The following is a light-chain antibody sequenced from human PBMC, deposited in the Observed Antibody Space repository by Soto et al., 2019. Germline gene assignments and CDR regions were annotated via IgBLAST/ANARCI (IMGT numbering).Light chain of an antibody. CDR3: CSYAGSSTPYV. CDR1: SSDVGSYNL. CDR2: EGS. J-gene: IGLJ1*01. Sequence: QSALTQPASVSGSPGQSTTISCTGTSSDVGSYNLVSWYQQHPGKAPKLMIYEGSKRPSGVSNRFSGSKSGNTASLTISGLQAEDGADYYCCSYAGSSTPYVFGTGTKVTVL. V-gene: IGLV2-23*01.